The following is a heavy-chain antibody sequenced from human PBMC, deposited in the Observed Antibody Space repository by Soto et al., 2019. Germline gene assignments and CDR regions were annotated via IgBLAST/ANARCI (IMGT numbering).Heavy chain of an antibody. CDR2: IKQDASEK. J-gene: IGHJ6*02. Sequence: EVQLVESGGGLVQPGGSLRLSCAASGFTFSSYGMSWVRQAPLKGLEGVGNIKQDASEKNYVDFMEGRFTISRDNAENSLYLQINRLRAEDTAVYYCARIASAGRGWDVWGQGTTVVVSS. D-gene: IGHD6-13*01. CDR3: ARIASAGRGWDV. CDR1: GFTFSSYG. V-gene: IGHV3-7*01.